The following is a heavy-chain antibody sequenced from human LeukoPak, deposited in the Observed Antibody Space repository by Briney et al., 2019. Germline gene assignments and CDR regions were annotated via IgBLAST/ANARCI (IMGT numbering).Heavy chain of an antibody. D-gene: IGHD6-13*01. J-gene: IGHJ4*02. V-gene: IGHV4-34*01. CDR1: GGSFSGYY. Sequence: SETLSLTCAVYGGSFSGYYWSWIRQPPGKGLEWIGEINHSGSTNYNPSLKSRVTISVDTSKNQFSLKLSSVTAADTAVYYCASTPGYFDYWGQGTLVTVSS. CDR2: INHSGST. CDR3: ASTPGYFDY.